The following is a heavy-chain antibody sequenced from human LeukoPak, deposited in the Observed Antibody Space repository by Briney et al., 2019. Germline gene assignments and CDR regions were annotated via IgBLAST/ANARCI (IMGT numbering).Heavy chain of an antibody. CDR2: IYTSGST. CDR1: GYSISSGYY. D-gene: IGHD4-11*01. J-gene: IGHJ5*02. V-gene: IGHV4-4*07. CDR3: ARETVNGNWFDP. Sequence: SETLSLTCTVSGYSISSGYYWSWIRQPAGKGLEWIGRIYTSGSTNYNPSLKSRVTMSVDTSKNQFSLKLSSVTAADTAVYYCARETVNGNWFDPWGQGTLVTVSS.